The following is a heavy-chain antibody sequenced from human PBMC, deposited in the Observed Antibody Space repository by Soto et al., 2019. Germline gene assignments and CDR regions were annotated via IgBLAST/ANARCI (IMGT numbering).Heavy chain of an antibody. J-gene: IGHJ5*02. D-gene: IGHD7-27*01. CDR3: ARVVVPRPNWGYNWFDP. V-gene: IGHV4-30-2*01. Sequence: PSETLSLTCAVSGGSISSGGYSWSWIRQPPGKGLEWIGYIYHSGSTFYNPSLKSRVTISIDKSKNQFSLKLGSVTAADTAVYYCARVVVPRPNWGYNWFDPWGQGTLVTVSS. CDR1: GGSISSGGYS. CDR2: IYHSGST.